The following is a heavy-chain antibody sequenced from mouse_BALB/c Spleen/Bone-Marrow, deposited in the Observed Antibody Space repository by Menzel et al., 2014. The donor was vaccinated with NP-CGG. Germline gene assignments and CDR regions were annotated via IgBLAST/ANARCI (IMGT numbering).Heavy chain of an antibody. CDR3: ARRYDYGYGPFAY. Sequence: EVKVVESGGGLVQPGGSLKLSCAASGFTFSNYTMSWIRQTPEKRLEWVAYISNGGGTTYYPDTVKGRFTISRDNAKNTLYLQMGSLKSEDTAMYYCARRYDYGYGPFAYWGQGTLVTVSA. CDR1: GFTFSNYT. D-gene: IGHD1-2*01. V-gene: IGHV5-12-2*01. J-gene: IGHJ3*01. CDR2: ISNGGGTT.